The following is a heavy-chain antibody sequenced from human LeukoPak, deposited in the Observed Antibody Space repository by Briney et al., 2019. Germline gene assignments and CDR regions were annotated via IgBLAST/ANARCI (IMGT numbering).Heavy chain of an antibody. Sequence: MPSETLSLTCTVSGGSISSYYWSWIRQPAGKGLEWIGRIYTSGSTNYNPSLKSRVTISVDKSKNQFSLKLSSVTAADTAVYYCARDLYTSGSSHYYYYMAAWGNGTTVTVSS. CDR1: GGSISSYY. V-gene: IGHV4-4*07. J-gene: IGHJ6*03. D-gene: IGHD3-10*01. CDR3: ARDLYTSGSSHYYYYMAA. CDR2: IYTSGST.